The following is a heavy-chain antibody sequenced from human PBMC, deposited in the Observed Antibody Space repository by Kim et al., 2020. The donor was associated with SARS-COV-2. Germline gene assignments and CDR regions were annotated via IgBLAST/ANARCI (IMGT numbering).Heavy chain of an antibody. CDR3: AKEHLAAKDRPDFSWFGELDLYGMDV. J-gene: IGHJ6*02. D-gene: IGHD3-10*01. V-gene: IGHV3-30*18. Sequence: GGSLRLSCAASGFTFSSYGMHWVRQAPGKGLEWVAVISYDGSNKYYADSVKGRFTISRDNSKNTLYLQMNSLRAEDTAVYYCAKEHLAAKDRPDFSWFGELDLYGMDVWGQGTTVTVSS. CDR2: ISYDGSNK. CDR1: GFTFSSYG.